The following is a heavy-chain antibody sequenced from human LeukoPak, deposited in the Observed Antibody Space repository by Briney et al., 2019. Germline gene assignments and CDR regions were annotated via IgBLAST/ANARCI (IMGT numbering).Heavy chain of an antibody. CDR3: TKSGYCSGGSCYLYYFDY. Sequence: PGGSLRLSCAASGFTFDDYAMHWVRQAPGKGLEWVSGISWNSDSIGYADSVKGRFTISRDNAKNSLYLQMNSLRAEDTALYYCTKSGYCSGGSCYLYYFDYWGQGTLVTVSS. J-gene: IGHJ4*02. CDR1: GFTFDDYA. D-gene: IGHD2-15*01. CDR2: ISWNSDSI. V-gene: IGHV3-9*01.